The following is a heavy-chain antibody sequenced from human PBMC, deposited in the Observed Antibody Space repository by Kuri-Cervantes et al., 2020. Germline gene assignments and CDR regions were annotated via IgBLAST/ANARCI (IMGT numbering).Heavy chain of an antibody. D-gene: IGHD3-3*01. V-gene: IGHV1-18*01. CDR3: ARVQDFWSGYYSFDY. CDR2: ISAYNGDT. CDR1: GYTFTSYG. Sequence: ASVKVSCKASGYTFTSYGISWVRQAPGQGLEWMGWISAYNGDTNYAQKLQGRVTMTTDTSTSTAYMELRSLRSDDTAVYYCARVQDFWSGYYSFDYWGQGTLVTVSS. J-gene: IGHJ4*02.